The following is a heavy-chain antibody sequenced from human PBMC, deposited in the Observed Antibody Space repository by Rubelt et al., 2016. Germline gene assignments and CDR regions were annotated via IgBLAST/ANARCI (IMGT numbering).Heavy chain of an antibody. V-gene: IGHV4-38-2*02. CDR2: IYHSGST. CDR3: ARGRYAFDI. J-gene: IGHJ3*02. CDR1: GYSISSGYY. Sequence: QVQLQESGPGLVKPSETLSLTCTVSGYSISSGYYWGWIRQPPGKGLEWIGSIYHSGSTYYNPSLKSRVTISVETSKNQFSLKLSSVTAADTAVYYCARGRYAFDIWGQGTMVTVSS.